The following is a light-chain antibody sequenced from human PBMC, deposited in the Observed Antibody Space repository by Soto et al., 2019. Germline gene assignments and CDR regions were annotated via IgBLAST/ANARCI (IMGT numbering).Light chain of an antibody. V-gene: IGLV2-14*03. CDR1: SNDIGTSNF. CDR2: DVS. Sequence: QSALTQPASVSGSPGQSITISCTGTSNDIGTSNFVTWYQHHPGKAPKLMIYDVSNRPSGVSDRFSGSKSGNTASLTISGLQAEDEADYYGSSYTISSTVVFGGGTQVTVL. CDR3: SSYTISSTVV. J-gene: IGLJ2*01.